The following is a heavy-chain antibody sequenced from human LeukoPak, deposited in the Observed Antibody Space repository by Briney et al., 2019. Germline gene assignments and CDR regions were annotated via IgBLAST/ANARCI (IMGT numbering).Heavy chain of an antibody. CDR3: ARGGTTWAKIDY. CDR1: GFTFRTYS. CDR2: ISSTSGTI. V-gene: IGHV3-48*04. D-gene: IGHD1-7*01. J-gene: IGHJ4*02. Sequence: GGSLRLSCAASGFTFRTYSMNWVRQAPGKGLEWVSYISSTSGTIYYADSMKGRFTISRDNAKNSLYLQMNSLRAEDTAVYYCARGGTTWAKIDYWGQGTLVRVSS.